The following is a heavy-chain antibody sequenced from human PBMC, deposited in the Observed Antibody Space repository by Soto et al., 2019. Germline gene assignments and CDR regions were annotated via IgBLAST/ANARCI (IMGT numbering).Heavy chain of an antibody. D-gene: IGHD4-17*01. CDR1: GGSISSSNW. J-gene: IGHJ6*02. V-gene: IGHV4-4*02. Sequence: SETLSLTCAVSGGSISSSNWWSWVRQPPGKGLEWIGEIYHSGSTNYNPSLKSRVTISVDKSKNQFSLKLSSVTAADTAVYYCARDQGYGDHFYGMDVWGQGTTVTVSS. CDR3: ARDQGYGDHFYGMDV. CDR2: IYHSGST.